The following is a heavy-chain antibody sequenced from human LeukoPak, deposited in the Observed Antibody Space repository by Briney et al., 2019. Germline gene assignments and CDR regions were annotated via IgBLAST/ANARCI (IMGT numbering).Heavy chain of an antibody. CDR1: GFTFSSYD. V-gene: IGHV3-53*01. D-gene: IGHD3-3*01. J-gene: IGHJ4*02. CDR3: ARDNTISGHYEVGY. Sequence: GGTLRLSCAASGFTFSSYDMSWVRQAPGKGLEWVSVISNHGTTYYADSVKGRFSISRDNSKNTVFLQMNSLRAEDTAVYYCARDNTISGHYEVGYWGQGTLVTVSS. CDR2: ISNHGTT.